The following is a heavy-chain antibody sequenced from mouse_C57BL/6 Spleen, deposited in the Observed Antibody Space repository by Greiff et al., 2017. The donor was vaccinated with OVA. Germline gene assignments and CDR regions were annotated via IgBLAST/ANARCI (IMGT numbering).Heavy chain of an antibody. CDR1: GYTFTSYW. J-gene: IGHJ4*01. CDR2: IYPGSGST. Sequence: VQLQQPGAELVKPGASVKMSCTASGYTFTSYWITWVKQRPGQGLAWIGDIYPGSGSTNYNEKFKSKATLTVDTSSSTAYMQLSSLTSEDSAVYHCARTVVEGGYAMDYWGQGTSVTVSS. D-gene: IGHD1-1*01. V-gene: IGHV1-55*01. CDR3: ARTVVEGGYAMDY.